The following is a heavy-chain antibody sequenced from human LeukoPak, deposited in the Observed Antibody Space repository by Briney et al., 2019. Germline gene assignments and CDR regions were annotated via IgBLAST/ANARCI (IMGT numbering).Heavy chain of an antibody. V-gene: IGHV3-74*01. Sequence: HPGRSLRLSCTASGFTFGDYAMSWFRQAPGKGLVWVSRINSDGSSTSYADSVKGRFTISRDNAKNTLYLQMNSLRAEDTAVYYCASYLTTNYWGQGTLVTVSS. CDR2: INSDGSST. CDR1: GFTFGDYA. D-gene: IGHD4-4*01. J-gene: IGHJ4*02. CDR3: ASYLTTNY.